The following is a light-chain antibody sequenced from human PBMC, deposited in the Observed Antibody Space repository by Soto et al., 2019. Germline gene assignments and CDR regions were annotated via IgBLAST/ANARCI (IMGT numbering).Light chain of an antibody. Sequence: DIQMTQSPSTLSASPGDRVIITCRASQSINKWLAWYQQKPGEAPKLLIYQASHLQSGVPSRFSGSGSETEFSLTISSLQPADFATSYCQHYSHYPWAFGQGTKVEIK. CDR1: QSINKW. J-gene: IGKJ1*01. CDR3: QHYSHYPWA. V-gene: IGKV1-5*03. CDR2: QAS.